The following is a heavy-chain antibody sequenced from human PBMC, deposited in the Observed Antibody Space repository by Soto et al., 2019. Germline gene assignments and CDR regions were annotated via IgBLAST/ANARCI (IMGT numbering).Heavy chain of an antibody. V-gene: IGHV4-31*03. Sequence: PSETLSLTCTVSGDSISSTDYYCSWVRQHQGKGLEWIGYIYYSGSSYYNPSLKSRVTTSVDTSKIQFSLKLNSVTAADTAVYYCASVRRAETDGRDYGMAVRGQGTTVTVSS. D-gene: IGHD2-15*01. CDR3: ASVRRAETDGRDYGMAV. CDR2: IYYSGSS. CDR1: GDSISSTDYY. J-gene: IGHJ6*02.